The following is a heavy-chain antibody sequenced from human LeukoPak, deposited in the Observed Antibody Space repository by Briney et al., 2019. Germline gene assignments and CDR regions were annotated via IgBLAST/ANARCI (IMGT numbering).Heavy chain of an antibody. CDR3: AKSGPDCSSTSCNYFDY. Sequence: GGSLRLSCAASRFTFSNFAMSWGRQAPGKGLEWVSGISGSGGSTYYADSVKGRFTISRDNSKNALFLQMNSLRAEDTAVYYCAKSGPDCSSTSCNYFDYWGQGTLVTVSS. CDR2: ISGSGGST. J-gene: IGHJ4*02. V-gene: IGHV3-23*01. CDR1: RFTFSNFA. D-gene: IGHD2-2*01.